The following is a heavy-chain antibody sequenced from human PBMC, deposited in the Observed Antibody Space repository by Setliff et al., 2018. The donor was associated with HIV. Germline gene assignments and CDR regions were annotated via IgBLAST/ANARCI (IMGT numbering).Heavy chain of an antibody. CDR1: TSRNYH. V-gene: IGHV3-72*01. CDR2: TRNKANGYIT. J-gene: IGHJ4*02. Sequence: TSRNYHWDWVRQAPGKGLEWVGRTRNKANGYITEYGASVQGRFTISRDNSKDSLSLQMNNLKAEDTAVYYCVRAAAGLDIWSQGIRVTVSS. CDR3: VRAAAGLDI.